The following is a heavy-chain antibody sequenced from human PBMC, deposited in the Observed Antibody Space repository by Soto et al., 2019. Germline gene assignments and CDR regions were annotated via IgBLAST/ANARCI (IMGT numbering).Heavy chain of an antibody. J-gene: IGHJ4*02. Sequence: ASVKVSCKASGYTFTSYGISWVRQAPGQGLEWMGWISAYNGNTNYAQRLQGRVTMTTDTSTSTAYMELRSLRSDDTAVYYCAREGGYYDSSGYLDYWGQGTLVTVSS. CDR3: AREGGYYDSSGYLDY. CDR1: GYTFTSYG. V-gene: IGHV1-18*01. CDR2: ISAYNGNT. D-gene: IGHD3-22*01.